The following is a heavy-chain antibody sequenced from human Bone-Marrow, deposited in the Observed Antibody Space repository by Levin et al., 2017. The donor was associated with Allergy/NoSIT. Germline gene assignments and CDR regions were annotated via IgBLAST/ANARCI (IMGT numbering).Heavy chain of an antibody. V-gene: IGHV3-74*03. CDR2: ISNDGRTT. CDR1: GFSFSSYW. D-gene: IGHD6-19*01. J-gene: IGHJ4*02. Sequence: GESLKISCAASGFSFSSYWMYWVRQGPGKGLVWVSYISNDGRTTKSADSVKGRFTMSRDNAENTLYLQMNSLRAEDTAVYYCVRDLGYSSIRGQKYFDSWGQGTLVTVSS. CDR3: VRDLGYSSIRGQKYFDS.